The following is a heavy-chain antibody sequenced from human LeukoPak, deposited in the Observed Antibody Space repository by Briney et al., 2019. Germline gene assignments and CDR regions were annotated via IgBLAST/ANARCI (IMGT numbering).Heavy chain of an antibody. J-gene: IGHJ4*02. CDR1: GFTFSSYA. CDR3: AKGRYYYDSSGYSDY. V-gene: IGHV3-23*01. CDR2: ISGSGGST. Sequence: PGGSLRLSCAASGFTFSSYAMSWVRQAPGKGLEWVSAISGSGGSTYYADSVKGRFTISRDNAKNSLYLQMNSLRAEDTALYYCAKGRYYYDSSGYSDYWGQGTLVTVSS. D-gene: IGHD3-22*01.